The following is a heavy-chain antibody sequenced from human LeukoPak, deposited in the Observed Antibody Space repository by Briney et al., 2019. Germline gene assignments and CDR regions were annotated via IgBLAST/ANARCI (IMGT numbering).Heavy chain of an antibody. CDR2: IYTSGNT. Sequence: PSETLSLTCTVSGGSISSYYWSWIRQPPGKGLEWIGRIYTSGNTNYNPSLKSRVTMSVDTSKNQFSLKVRSVTAADTAVYHCAREGSVVVTATYFYYYYMDVWGKGTTVTISS. D-gene: IGHD2-21*02. CDR1: GGSISSYY. J-gene: IGHJ6*03. CDR3: AREGSVVVTATYFYYYYMDV. V-gene: IGHV4-4*07.